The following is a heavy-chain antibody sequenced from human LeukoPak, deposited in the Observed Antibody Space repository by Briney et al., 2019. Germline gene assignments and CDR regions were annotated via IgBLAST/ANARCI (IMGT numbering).Heavy chain of an antibody. J-gene: IGHJ4*02. Sequence: ASVKVSCKASGYTFTSYYMHWVRQAPGQGLEWMGIINPSGGSTSYAQKFQGRVTMTRDTSTSTVYMELSSLRSEDTAVYYCARDLGIVANTGGDFDYWGQGTLATVSS. D-gene: IGHD6-13*01. CDR2: INPSGGST. V-gene: IGHV1-46*01. CDR1: GYTFTSYY. CDR3: ARDLGIVANTGGDFDY.